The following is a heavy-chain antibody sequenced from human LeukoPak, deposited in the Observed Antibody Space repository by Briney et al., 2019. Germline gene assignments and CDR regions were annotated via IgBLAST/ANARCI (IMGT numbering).Heavy chain of an antibody. D-gene: IGHD6-13*01. CDR1: GGSISSYY. CDR3: ARVLSIAAAGWFDP. V-gene: IGHV4-34*01. J-gene: IGHJ5*02. CDR2: INHSGST. Sequence: SETLSLTCTVSGGSISSYYWSWIRQPPGKGLEWIGEINHSGSTNYNPSLKSRVTISVDTSKNQFSLKLSSVTAADTAVYYCARVLSIAAAGWFDPWGQGTLVTVSS.